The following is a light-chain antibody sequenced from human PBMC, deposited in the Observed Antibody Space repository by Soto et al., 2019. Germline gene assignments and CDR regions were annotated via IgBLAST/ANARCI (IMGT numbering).Light chain of an antibody. CDR1: QGVSSSY. Sequence: EIVLTQSPGTLSLSPGESATLSCRASQGVSSSYLAWYQQKPGQAPRLLIYGASNMATGVPSRFSGSESGTDFTLTIDRLEPEDFAVYYWQHYGRSLWCTFGQGTKLEIK. J-gene: IGKJ2*02. CDR2: GAS. V-gene: IGKV3-20*01. CDR3: QHYGRSLWCT.